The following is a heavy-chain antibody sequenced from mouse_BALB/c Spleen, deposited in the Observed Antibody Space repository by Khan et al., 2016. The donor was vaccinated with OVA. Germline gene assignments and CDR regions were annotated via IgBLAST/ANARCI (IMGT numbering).Heavy chain of an antibody. CDR3: ARHEDYGNWLDY. CDR1: GYTFTEYI. V-gene: IGHV1-62-2*01. Sequence: QVQLKESGAELVKPGASVKLSCKVSGYTFTEYIIHWLKQRSGQGLEWIGWFYPGGTTIKYNEKFKDKATLTADKSSSTVYMELSRLTSEYSAVYFCARHEDYGNWLDYWGQGTTLTVSS. CDR2: FYPGGTTI. J-gene: IGHJ2*01. D-gene: IGHD2-1*01.